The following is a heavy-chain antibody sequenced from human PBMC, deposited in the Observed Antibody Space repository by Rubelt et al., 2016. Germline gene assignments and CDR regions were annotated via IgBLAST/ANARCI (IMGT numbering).Heavy chain of an antibody. Sequence: GKGLEWVGRIKSKTDGGTTDYAAPVKGRFTISRDDSKNTLYLQMNSLKTEDTAVYYCTTEFPQNYDFWSGYYMGMLGGYWGQGTLVTVSS. J-gene: IGHJ4*02. CDR3: TTEFPQNYDFWSGYYMGMLGGY. D-gene: IGHD3-3*01. V-gene: IGHV3-15*01. CDR2: IKSKTDGGTT.